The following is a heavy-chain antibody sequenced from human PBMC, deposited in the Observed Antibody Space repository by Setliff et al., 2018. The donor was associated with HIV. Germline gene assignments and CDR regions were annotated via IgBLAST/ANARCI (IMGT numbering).Heavy chain of an antibody. CDR1: GGSVNTNRYY. CDR3: ARQEIFGLVRGVIS. V-gene: IGHV4-39*01. CDR2: VYFRGST. D-gene: IGHD3-10*01. Sequence: PSETLSLTCSVSGGSVNTNRYYWVWIRQPPGKGLEWIGSVYFRGSTYYNPSLESRAAMSVDTSTNQFSLKLISVTAADTSVYYCARQEIFGLVRGVISWGQGTLVTVSS. J-gene: IGHJ5*02.